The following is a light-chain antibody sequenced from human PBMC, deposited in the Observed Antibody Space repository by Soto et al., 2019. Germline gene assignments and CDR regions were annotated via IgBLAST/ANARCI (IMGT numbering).Light chain of an antibody. CDR3: QQGHYWPLT. J-gene: IGKJ2*01. CDR1: QSISSE. CDR2: GAS. V-gene: IGKV3-15*01. Sequence: EIVMTQSPATLSVSPGERATLSCRASQSISSELAWYQQRPGQPPRLLIYGASTRATGVPDRFTGSGSGADFTLTICGLQTEDFAVYYCQQGHYWPLTFGQGTRLEI.